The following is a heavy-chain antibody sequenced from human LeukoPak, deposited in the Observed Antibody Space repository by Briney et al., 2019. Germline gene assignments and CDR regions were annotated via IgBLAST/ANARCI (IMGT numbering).Heavy chain of an antibody. J-gene: IGHJ3*02. CDR3: ARDWGIRTTEYNAFDM. CDR1: GDSMTSMRRYS. D-gene: IGHD2/OR15-2a*01. V-gene: IGHV4-59*12. Sequence: PSEILSLTCTVSGDSMTSMRRYSWSWIRQAPGKGLEWIGSISYGGSTNYNPSLKSRVAISVDTSQNQFSLKLMSVTAADTAVYSCARDWGIRTTEYNAFDMWGRGTMVTVSS. CDR2: ISYGGST.